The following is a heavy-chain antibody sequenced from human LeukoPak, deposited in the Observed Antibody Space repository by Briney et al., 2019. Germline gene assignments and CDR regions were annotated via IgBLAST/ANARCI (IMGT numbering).Heavy chain of an antibody. CDR1: GGPFSSYA. V-gene: IGHV1-69*13. J-gene: IGHJ4*02. Sequence: ASVKVSCKASGGPFSSYAISWVRQAPGQGLEWMGGIIPMFGTASYAQKFQGKVTITADASRRTAYMELNSLRSEDTAVYYCAKETRDSGGHQYWGQGTLVTVSS. D-gene: IGHD3-22*01. CDR2: IIPMFGTA. CDR3: AKETRDSGGHQY.